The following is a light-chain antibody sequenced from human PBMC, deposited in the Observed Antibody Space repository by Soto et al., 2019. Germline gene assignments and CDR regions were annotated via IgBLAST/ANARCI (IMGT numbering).Light chain of an antibody. CDR1: SSDIGAYNY. CDR3: SSYSSSSTLYV. Sequence: QSVLTQPASVSGSPGQSITISCIGASSDIGAYNYVSWYQQHPGKVPKLMIYEVTNRPSGLSNRFSGSKSGNTASLTISALQAEDEAEYFCSSYSSSSTLYVFGTWTKVTVL. J-gene: IGLJ1*01. CDR2: EVT. V-gene: IGLV2-14*01.